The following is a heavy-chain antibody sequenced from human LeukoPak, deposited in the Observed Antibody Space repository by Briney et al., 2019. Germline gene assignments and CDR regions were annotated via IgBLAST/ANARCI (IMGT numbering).Heavy chain of an antibody. J-gene: IGHJ4*02. V-gene: IGHV4-4*07. CDR3: ARGYRISEIRFFEWLLDY. CDR1: GGSISGYF. Sequence: PDTLSLTCTVSGGSISGYFWHWIRQPAGKGLEWIGRVHISETTIYNPSLKSRVTMSVDTSNNHFSLNLSSVTAADTAVYYCARGYRISEIRFFEWLLDYWGQGYLVTVSS. D-gene: IGHD3-3*01. CDR2: VHISETT.